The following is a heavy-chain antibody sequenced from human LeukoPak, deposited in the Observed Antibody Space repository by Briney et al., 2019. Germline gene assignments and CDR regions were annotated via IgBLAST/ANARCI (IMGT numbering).Heavy chain of an antibody. CDR2: IYTSGST. CDR3: ASGEYYYDSSGYYYLGDFRY. D-gene: IGHD3-22*01. Sequence: SETLSLTCTVPGGSISSYYWSWIRQPAGKGLEWIGRIYTSGSTNYNPSLKSRVTMSVDTSKNQFSLKLSSVTAADTAVYYCASGEYYYDSSGYYYLGDFRYWGQGTLVTVSS. J-gene: IGHJ4*02. CDR1: GGSISSYY. V-gene: IGHV4-4*07.